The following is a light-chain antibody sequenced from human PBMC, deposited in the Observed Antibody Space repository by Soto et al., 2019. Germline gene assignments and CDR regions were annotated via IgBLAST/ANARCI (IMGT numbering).Light chain of an antibody. Sequence: QSVLTQPAPVSGSPGQSITISCTRTSSDVGSYNLVSWYQQHPGKAPKLMIYEVSKRPSGVSIRFSGSKSGNTASLTISGLQPEDEADYHCSSYTTSNTRQIVFGTGTKVTVL. CDR1: SSDVGSYNL. J-gene: IGLJ1*01. CDR2: EVS. V-gene: IGLV2-14*02. CDR3: SSYTTSNTRQIV.